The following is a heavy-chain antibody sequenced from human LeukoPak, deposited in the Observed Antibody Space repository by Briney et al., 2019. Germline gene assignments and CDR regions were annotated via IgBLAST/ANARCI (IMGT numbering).Heavy chain of an antibody. CDR1: GDSVSSNSAA. D-gene: IGHD6-6*01. Sequence: SQTLSLTCAISGDSVSSNSAAWNWSRQSPSRGLEWLGRTYYRSKWYHDYAGSVKSRITINPDTSNNHFSLQLNSVTPDDTAMYYCARGSVAASDNSYYYGMDVWGQGTTVTVSS. CDR3: ARGSVAASDNSYYYGMDV. V-gene: IGHV6-1*01. J-gene: IGHJ6*02. CDR2: TYYRSKWYH.